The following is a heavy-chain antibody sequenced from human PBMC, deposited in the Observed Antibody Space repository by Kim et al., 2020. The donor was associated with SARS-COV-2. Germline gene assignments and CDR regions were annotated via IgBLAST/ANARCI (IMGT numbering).Heavy chain of an antibody. J-gene: IGHJ4*02. CDR2: IYHSGST. Sequence: SETLSLTCTVSGYSISSGYYWGWIRQPPGKGLEWIGSIYHSGSTYYNPSLKSRVTILVDTSKNQFSLKLSSVTAADTAVYYCARDGSGSYYLHYFDYWGQGTLVTVSS. CDR3: ARDGSGSYYLHYFDY. V-gene: IGHV4-38-2*02. CDR1: GYSISSGYY. D-gene: IGHD3-10*01.